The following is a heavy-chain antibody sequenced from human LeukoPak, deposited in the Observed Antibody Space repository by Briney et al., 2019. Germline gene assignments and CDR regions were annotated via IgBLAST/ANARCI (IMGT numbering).Heavy chain of an antibody. Sequence: GGSLRLSCAASGFTFSSYGMHWVRQAPGKGLEWVAVISYDGSNKYYADSVKGRFTISRDNSKNTLYLQMNSLRAEDTAVYYCARSGYDYGSGWYFDYRGQGTLVTVSS. CDR1: GFTFSSYG. CDR3: ARSGYDYGSGWYFDY. D-gene: IGHD5-12*01. J-gene: IGHJ4*02. V-gene: IGHV3-30*03. CDR2: ISYDGSNK.